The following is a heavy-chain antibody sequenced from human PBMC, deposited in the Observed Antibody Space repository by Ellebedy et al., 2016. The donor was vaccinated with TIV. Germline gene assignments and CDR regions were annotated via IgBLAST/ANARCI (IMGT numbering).Heavy chain of an antibody. CDR3: ARLGGRLSGLFDY. V-gene: IGHV3-72*01. D-gene: IGHD4/OR15-4a*01. Sequence: PGGSLRLSCAASGFTFSDHYMDWVRQAPGKGLEWVGRIRKKANSYITEYAASVKGRFTISRDDSKDSLYLQMNSLRAEDTAMYYCARLGGRLSGLFDYWGQGTQVTVSS. J-gene: IGHJ4*02. CDR1: GFTFSDHY. CDR2: IRKKANSYIT.